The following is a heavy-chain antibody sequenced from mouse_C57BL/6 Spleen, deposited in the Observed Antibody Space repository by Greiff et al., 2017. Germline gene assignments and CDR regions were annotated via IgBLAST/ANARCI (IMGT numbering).Heavy chain of an antibody. V-gene: IGHV5-9-1*02. CDR3: TRELSTMVTAGYFDY. Sequence: EVHLVESGEGLVKPGGSLKLSCAASGFTFSSYAMSWVRQTPEKRLEWVAYISSGGDYIYYADTVKGRFTISRDNARNTLYLQMSSLKSEDTAMYYCTRELSTMVTAGYFDYWGQGTTLTVSS. J-gene: IGHJ2*01. D-gene: IGHD2-2*01. CDR1: GFTFSSYA. CDR2: ISSGGDYI.